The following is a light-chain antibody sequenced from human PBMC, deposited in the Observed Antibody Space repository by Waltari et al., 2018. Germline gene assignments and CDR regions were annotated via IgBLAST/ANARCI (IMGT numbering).Light chain of an antibody. Sequence: DIQMTQSPSSLSASVGDRVTITCRASESISRDLKWYQQKTGKAPKLLIYDASSLQSGDLSRFSGSGSGTDFTLTISSLQPEDFATYYCQQSHSTPLTFGGGTKVEIK. J-gene: IGKJ4*01. V-gene: IGKV1-39*01. CDR1: ESISRD. CDR2: DAS. CDR3: QQSHSTPLT.